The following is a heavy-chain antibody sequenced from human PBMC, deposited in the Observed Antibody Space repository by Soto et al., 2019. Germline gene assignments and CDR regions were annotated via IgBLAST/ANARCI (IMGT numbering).Heavy chain of an antibody. J-gene: IGHJ6*02. CDR1: GFTFSSYW. CDR3: ALRSDSYGYNYYGMDV. CDR2: INSDGSST. D-gene: IGHD5-18*01. Sequence: GGSLRLSCSASGFTFSSYWMHWVRQAPGKGLVWVSRINSDGSSTSYADSVKGRFTISRDNAKNTLYLQMNSLRAEDTAVYYCALRSDSYGYNYYGMDVWGQGTTVTVSS. V-gene: IGHV3-74*01.